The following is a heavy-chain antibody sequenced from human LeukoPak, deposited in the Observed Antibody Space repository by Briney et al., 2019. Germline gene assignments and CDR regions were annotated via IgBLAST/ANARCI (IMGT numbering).Heavy chain of an antibody. V-gene: IGHV3-48*01. CDR1: RLTFNFYR. CDR2: ISGSGDTI. J-gene: IGHJ4*02. CDR3: ARGGYSSGWYIDY. Sequence: GGSLRLSCAASRLTFNFYRMNWVRQAPGKGLEWISYISGSGDTIYYADSVKGRFTISRDNAKTSLYLQMNSLRAEDTAVYYCARGGYSSGWYIDYWGQGTLVTVSS. D-gene: IGHD6-19*01.